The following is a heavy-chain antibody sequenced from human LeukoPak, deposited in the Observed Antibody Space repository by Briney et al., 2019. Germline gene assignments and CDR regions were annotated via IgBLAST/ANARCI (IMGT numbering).Heavy chain of an antibody. CDR2: IYYSGST. CDR1: GGSISGYY. J-gene: IGHJ4*02. D-gene: IGHD5-18*01. V-gene: IGHV4-59*01. CDR3: AREGDTAPFDY. Sequence: SETLSLTCTVSGGSISGYYWSWIRQPPGKGLEWIGYIYYSGSTNYNPSLKSRVTISVDTSKNQFSLKLSSVTAADTAVYYCAREGDTAPFDYWGQGTLVTVPS.